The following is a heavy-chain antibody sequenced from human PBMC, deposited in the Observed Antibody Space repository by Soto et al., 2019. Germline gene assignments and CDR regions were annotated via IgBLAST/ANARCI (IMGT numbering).Heavy chain of an antibody. CDR2: IYYSGST. D-gene: IGHD2-21*02. V-gene: IGHV4-30-4*01. CDR3: ARGGGGGDLMGWYFDL. J-gene: IGHJ2*01. Sequence: QVQLQESGPGLVKPSQTLSLTCTVSGGSISSGDYYWSWIRQPPGKGLEWIGYIYYSGSTYYNPSPKSRVTKSVDTSKNQFSLKLSSVTAADTAVYYCARGGGGGDLMGWYFDLWGRGTLVTVSS. CDR1: GGSISSGDYY.